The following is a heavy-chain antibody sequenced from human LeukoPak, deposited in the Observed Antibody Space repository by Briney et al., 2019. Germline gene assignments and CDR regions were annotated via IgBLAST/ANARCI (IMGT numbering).Heavy chain of an antibody. J-gene: IGHJ6*02. Sequence: PSQTLSLTCAISGDSVSSNSSAWNWIRQSPSRGLEWLGRTYYRSKWYNDYAVSVKSRITINPDTSKNQFSLQLNSVTPEDTAVYYCARGYYYGSGSYYDYYYYGMDVWGQGTAVTVSS. D-gene: IGHD3-10*01. V-gene: IGHV6-1*01. CDR3: ARGYYYGSGSYYDYYYYGMDV. CDR2: TYYRSKWYN. CDR1: GDSVSSNSSA.